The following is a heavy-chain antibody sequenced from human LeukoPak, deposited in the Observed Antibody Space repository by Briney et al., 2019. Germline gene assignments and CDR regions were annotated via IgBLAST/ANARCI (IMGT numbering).Heavy chain of an antibody. J-gene: IGHJ1*01. Sequence: ASVKVPCKASGYTFTSYYMHWVRQAPGQGLEWMGIINPSGGSTSYAQKFQGRVTMTRDTSTSTAYMELSSLRSEDTAVYYCARDHCSGGSCYNYFQHWGQGTLVTVSS. CDR2: INPSGGST. V-gene: IGHV1-46*01. CDR1: GYTFTSYY. CDR3: ARDHCSGGSCYNYFQH. D-gene: IGHD2-15*01.